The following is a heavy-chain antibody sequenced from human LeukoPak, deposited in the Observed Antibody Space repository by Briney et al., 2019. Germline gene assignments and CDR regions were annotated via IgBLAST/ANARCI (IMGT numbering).Heavy chain of an antibody. J-gene: IGHJ2*01. CDR2: INSDGSST. CDR3: TRTTTTADWYFDL. CDR1: GFTFSNYW. V-gene: IGHV3-74*01. Sequence: GGSLRLSCAVSGFTFSNYWMYWVRQAPGKRLVWVARINSDGSSTTYAHSVAGRFTISRDKTKSMLHLQMHSLRVDDSAVYFCTRTTTTADWYFDLWGRGTLVTVSS. D-gene: IGHD1-1*01.